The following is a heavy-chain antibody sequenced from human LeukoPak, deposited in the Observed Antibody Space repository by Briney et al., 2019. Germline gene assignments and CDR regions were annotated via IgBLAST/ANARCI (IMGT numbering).Heavy chain of an antibody. Sequence: SETLSLTCTVSGGPISSYYWRWIRQPPGKGLEWIGYIYYNGNTNQNPSLKSRVTISVDTSKNQSSLKLSSVTAADTAVYYCARDKGDGDFDYWGQGTLVTVSS. J-gene: IGHJ4*02. CDR2: IYYNGNT. CDR1: GGPISSYY. D-gene: IGHD4-17*01. V-gene: IGHV4-59*01. CDR3: ARDKGDGDFDY.